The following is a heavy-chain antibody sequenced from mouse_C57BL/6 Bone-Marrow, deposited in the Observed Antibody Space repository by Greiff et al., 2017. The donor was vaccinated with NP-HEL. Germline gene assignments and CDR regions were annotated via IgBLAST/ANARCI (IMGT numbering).Heavy chain of an antibody. CDR1: GYAFSSSW. V-gene: IGHV1-82*01. D-gene: IGHD1-1*01. J-gene: IGHJ2*01. CDR3: ARSSIFITTVVASFDY. Sequence: QVQLQQSGPELVKPGASVKISCKASGYAFSSSWMNWVKQRPGKGLEWIGRIYPGDGDTNYNGKFKGKATLTADKSSSTAYMQLSSLTSEDSAVYFCARSSIFITTVVASFDYWGQGTTLTVSS. CDR2: IYPGDGDT.